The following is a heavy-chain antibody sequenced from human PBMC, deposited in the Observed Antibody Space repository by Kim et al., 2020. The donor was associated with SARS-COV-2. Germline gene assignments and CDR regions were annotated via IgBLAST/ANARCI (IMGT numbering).Heavy chain of an antibody. CDR2: ISYDGSNK. Sequence: GGSLRLSCAASGFTFSSYAMHWVRQAPGKGLEWVAVISYDGSNKYCADSVKGRFTISRDNSKNTLYLQMNSLRAEDTAVYYCARGYSGSFQRIFDYWGQGTLVTVSS. J-gene: IGHJ4*02. D-gene: IGHD1-26*01. CDR3: ARGYSGSFQRIFDY. V-gene: IGHV3-30*04. CDR1: GFTFSSYA.